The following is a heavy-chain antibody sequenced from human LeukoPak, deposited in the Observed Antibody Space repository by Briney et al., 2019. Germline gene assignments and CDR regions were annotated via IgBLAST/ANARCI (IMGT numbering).Heavy chain of an antibody. CDR1: GYTFTSYD. V-gene: IGHV1-8*01. CDR3: VSRGMVRRDVGYSYYIDV. CDR2: INPNSGNT. D-gene: IGHD3-10*01. Sequence: GASVKVSCKASGYTFTSYDINWVRQATGQGLEWMGWINPNSGNTGYAQKFQGRVTMTGSTSLSTAYMELSSLRPEDTAVYYCVSRGMVRRDVGYSYYIDVWGKGTTVTVSS. J-gene: IGHJ6*03.